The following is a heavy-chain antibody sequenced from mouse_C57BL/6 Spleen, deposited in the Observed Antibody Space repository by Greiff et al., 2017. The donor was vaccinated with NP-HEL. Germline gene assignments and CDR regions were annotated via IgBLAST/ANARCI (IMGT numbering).Heavy chain of an antibody. D-gene: IGHD1-1*01. CDR2: IYPGDGDT. CDR3: ARSSHYYGSSYWYFDV. V-gene: IGHV1-82*01. J-gene: IGHJ1*03. CDR1: GYAFSSSW. Sequence: QVQLKESGPELVKPGASVKISCKASGYAFSSSWMNWVKQRPGKGLEWIGRIYPGDGDTNYNGKFKGKATLTADKSSSTAYMQLSSLTSEDSAVYFCARSSHYYGSSYWYFDVWGTGTTVTVSS.